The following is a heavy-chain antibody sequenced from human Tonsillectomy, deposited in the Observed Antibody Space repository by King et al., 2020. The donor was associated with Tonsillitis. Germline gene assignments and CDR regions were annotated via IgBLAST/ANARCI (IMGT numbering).Heavy chain of an antibody. Sequence: PLQESGPGLVKPSETLSLTCTVSGGSISSYYWSWIRQPPGKGLEWVGYIYYSGSTNYNPSLQSRVTISVDTSKNQFSLKLSSVTAADTAVYYCARSDSGSYYDYWGQGTLVTVSS. CDR3: ARSDSGSYYDY. CDR2: IYYSGST. J-gene: IGHJ4*02. D-gene: IGHD1-26*01. V-gene: IGHV4-59*01. CDR1: GGSISSYY.